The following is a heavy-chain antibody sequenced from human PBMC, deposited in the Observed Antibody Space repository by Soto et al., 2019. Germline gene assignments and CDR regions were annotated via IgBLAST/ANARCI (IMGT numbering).Heavy chain of an antibody. Sequence: AAVKGSCKASGYTFTSYGISWVRQAPGQGLEWMGWISAYNGNKNYAQKLQGRVTMTTDTSTSTAYMELRSMRSDDTAVYCCSSHNLWLLPPDYNWFAPSGQGTLVTVSS. D-gene: IGHD6-19*01. J-gene: IGHJ5*02. V-gene: IGHV1-18*01. CDR2: ISAYNGNK. CDR1: GYTFTSYG. CDR3: SSHNLWLLPPDYNWFAP.